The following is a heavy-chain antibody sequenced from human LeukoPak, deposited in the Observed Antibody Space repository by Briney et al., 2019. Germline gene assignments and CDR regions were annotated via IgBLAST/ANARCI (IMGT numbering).Heavy chain of an antibody. Sequence: PSETLSLTCTVSGGSISSTSYYWGWIRQPPGKGLEWTGSIYYSRSTYYDPSLKSRVTISVDTSKNQFSLKLSSVTAADTAVYYCVAGTAMVMDWFDPWGQGTLVTVSS. D-gene: IGHD5-18*01. J-gene: IGHJ5*02. CDR2: IYYSRST. CDR1: GGSISSTSYY. V-gene: IGHV4-39*01. CDR3: VAGTAMVMDWFDP.